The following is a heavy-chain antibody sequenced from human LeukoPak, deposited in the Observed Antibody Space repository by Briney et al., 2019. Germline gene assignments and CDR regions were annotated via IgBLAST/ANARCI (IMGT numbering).Heavy chain of an antibody. J-gene: IGHJ4*02. Sequence: ASVKVSCKASGYTFTSYYMHWVRQALGQGLEWMGIINPSGGSTSYAQKFQGRVTMTRDMSTSTVYMELSSLRSEDTAVYYCARDRWEYYYGSGTAVVGYFDYWGQGTLVTVSS. CDR3: ARDRWEYYYGSGTAVVGYFDY. D-gene: IGHD3-10*01. CDR2: INPSGGST. V-gene: IGHV1-46*01. CDR1: GYTFTSYY.